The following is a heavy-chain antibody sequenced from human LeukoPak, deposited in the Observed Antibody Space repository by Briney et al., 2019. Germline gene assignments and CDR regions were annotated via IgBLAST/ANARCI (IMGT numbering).Heavy chain of an antibody. V-gene: IGHV1-18*01. D-gene: IGHD5-12*01. CDR3: AREASPPESRRSDRGYSGYDKRENYYYYYYMDV. Sequence: GASVKVSCKASGYTFTSYGISWVRQAPGQGLEWMGWISAYNGNTNYAQKLQGRVTMTTDTSTSTAYMELRSLRSDDTAVYYCAREASPPESRRSDRGYSGYDKRENYYYYYYMDVWGKGTTVTISS. CDR2: ISAYNGNT. CDR1: GYTFTSYG. J-gene: IGHJ6*03.